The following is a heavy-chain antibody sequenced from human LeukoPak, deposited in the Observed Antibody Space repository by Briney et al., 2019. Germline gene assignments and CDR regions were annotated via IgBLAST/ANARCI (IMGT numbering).Heavy chain of an antibody. V-gene: IGHV1-69*13. Sequence: GASVTVSCTASGYTFTSYGISWVRQAPGQGLEWMGGIIPIFGTANYAQKFQGRVTITADESTSTAYMELSSLRSEDTAVYYCARPHDSSGYYHYTFDYWGQGTLVTVSS. CDR2: IIPIFGTA. J-gene: IGHJ4*02. CDR3: ARPHDSSGYYHYTFDY. CDR1: GYTFTSYG. D-gene: IGHD3-22*01.